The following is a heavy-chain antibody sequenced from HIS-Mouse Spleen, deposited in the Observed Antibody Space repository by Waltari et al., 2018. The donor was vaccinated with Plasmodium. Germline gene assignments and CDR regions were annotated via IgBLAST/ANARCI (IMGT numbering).Heavy chain of an antibody. CDR3: ARVYSSSWYAFDI. D-gene: IGHD6-13*01. J-gene: IGHJ3*02. V-gene: IGHV3-53*01. CDR1: GFTVSSNY. CDR2: IYSGGST. Sequence: EVQLVESGGGLIQSGGSLRLSCAASGFTVSSNYISWVRQAPGKGLEWVSVIYSGGSTYYADSVKGRFTISRDNSKNTLFLQMNSLRAEDTAVYYCARVYSSSWYAFDIWGQGTMVTVSS.